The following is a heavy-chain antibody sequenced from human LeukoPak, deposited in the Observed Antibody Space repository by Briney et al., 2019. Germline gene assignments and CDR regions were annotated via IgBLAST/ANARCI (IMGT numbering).Heavy chain of an antibody. D-gene: IGHD2-2*01. V-gene: IGHV1-18*01. CDR3: ARRGYCSSTSCPRDAFDI. CDR1: GYTLTELS. CDR2: ISAYNGNT. J-gene: IGHJ3*02. Sequence: ASVKVSCKVSGYTLTELSMHWVRQAPGQGLEWMGWISAYNGNTNYAQKLQGRVTMTTDTSTSTAYMELRSLRSDDTAVCYCARRGYCSSTSCPRDAFDIWGQGTMVTVPS.